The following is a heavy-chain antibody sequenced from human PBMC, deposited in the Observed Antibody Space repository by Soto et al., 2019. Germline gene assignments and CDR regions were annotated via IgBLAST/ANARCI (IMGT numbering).Heavy chain of an antibody. CDR3: ARASIVATITNYYYYMDV. J-gene: IGHJ6*03. D-gene: IGHD5-12*01. CDR1: GGSISNYY. CDR2: IYYSGST. Sequence: LETLSLTCTVSGGSISNYYWIWIRQPPGKGLEWIGYIYYSGSTNYNPSLKSRVTISVDTSKNQFSLKLSSVTAADTAVYYCARASIVATITNYYYYMDVWGKGTTLTVSS. V-gene: IGHV4-59*01.